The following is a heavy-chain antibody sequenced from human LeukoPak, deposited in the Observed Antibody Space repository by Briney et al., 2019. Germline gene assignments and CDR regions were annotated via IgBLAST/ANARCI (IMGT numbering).Heavy chain of an antibody. V-gene: IGHV1-2*02. J-gene: IGHJ4*02. CDR2: INPNSGGT. Sequence: AASVKVSCKASGYTFTGYYMRWVRQAPGQGLEWMGWINPNSGGTNYAQKFQGRVTMTRDTSISTAYMELSRLRSDDTAVYYCARDHDFWSGYFYYWGQGTLVTVSS. CDR1: GYTFTGYY. D-gene: IGHD3-3*01. CDR3: ARDHDFWSGYFYY.